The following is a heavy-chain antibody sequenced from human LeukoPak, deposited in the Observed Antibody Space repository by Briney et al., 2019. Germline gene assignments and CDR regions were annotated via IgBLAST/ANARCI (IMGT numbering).Heavy chain of an antibody. CDR2: IKQDGSEK. CDR1: GFTFSGYW. D-gene: IGHD3-10*01. J-gene: IGHJ4*02. CDR3: AKGSGYYGSGSYLDY. Sequence: GGSLRLSCAGSGFTFSGYWMTWVRQTPEKGLEWVANIKQDGSEKYYVDSVKGRFTISRDNAKNSLYLQMNSLRAEDMALYYCAKGSGYYGSGSYLDYWGQGTLVTVSS. V-gene: IGHV3-7*03.